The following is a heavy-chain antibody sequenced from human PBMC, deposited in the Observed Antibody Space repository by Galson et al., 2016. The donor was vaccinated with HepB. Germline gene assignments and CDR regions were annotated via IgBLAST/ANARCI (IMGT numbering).Heavy chain of an antibody. J-gene: IGHJ4*02. CDR2: INPSDGST. CDR3: ARVFRVGTTNFDY. CDR1: GYSFTSCY. Sequence: SVKVSCKASGYSFTSCYMHWVRQAPGQGLEWMGIINPSDGSTNYAQKFQGRVTMTRDTSTSTVYMELRGLRSEDTAVYFCARVFRVGTTNFDYWGQGTLVTVSS. D-gene: IGHD1-26*01. V-gene: IGHV1-46*01.